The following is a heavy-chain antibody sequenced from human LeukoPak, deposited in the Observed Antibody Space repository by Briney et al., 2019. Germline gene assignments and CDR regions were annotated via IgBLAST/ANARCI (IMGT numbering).Heavy chain of an antibody. CDR2: MNPNSGNT. D-gene: IGHD3-22*01. CDR3: ARAMIGGGAFDI. Sequence: ASVKVSCKASGYTFTSYDINWVRQATGQGLEWMGWMNPNSGNTGYARKFQGRVTMARNTSISTAYMELSSLRSEDTAVYYCARAMIGGGAFDIWGQGTMVTVSS. J-gene: IGHJ3*02. V-gene: IGHV1-8*01. CDR1: GYTFTSYD.